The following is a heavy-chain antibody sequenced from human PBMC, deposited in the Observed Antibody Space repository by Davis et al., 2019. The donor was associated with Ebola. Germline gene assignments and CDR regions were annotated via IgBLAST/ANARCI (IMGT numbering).Heavy chain of an antibody. Sequence: ASVKVSCKASGYTFTSYGISWVRQATGQGLEWMGWMNPNSGNTGYAQKFQGRVTITADESTSTAYMELSSLRSEDTAVYYCARDGGSIAVAKYWGQGTLVTVSS. CDR3: ARDGGSIAVAKY. D-gene: IGHD6-19*01. CDR2: MNPNSGNT. J-gene: IGHJ4*02. V-gene: IGHV1-8*03. CDR1: GYTFTSYG.